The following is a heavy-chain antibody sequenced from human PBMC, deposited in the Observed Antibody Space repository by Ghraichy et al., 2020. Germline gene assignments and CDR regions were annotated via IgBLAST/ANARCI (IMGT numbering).Heavy chain of an antibody. CDR1: GFTFSSHW. Sequence: GGSLRLSCAASGFTFSSHWMHWARQAPGKGLVWVSRINTDGSYTPYADSVKGRFTISRADAKNTLYRQMNSLRAEATAVYYCVRGTILAGGTYYWGQGTLVTVSS. J-gene: IGHJ4*02. D-gene: IGHD3-9*01. CDR2: INTDGSYT. CDR3: VRGTILAGGTYY. V-gene: IGHV3-74*01.